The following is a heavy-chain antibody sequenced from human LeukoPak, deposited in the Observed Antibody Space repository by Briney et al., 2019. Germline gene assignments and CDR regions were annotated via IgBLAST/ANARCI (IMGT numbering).Heavy chain of an antibody. CDR1: GASISSYY. Sequence: SETLSLTCTVSGASISSYYWSWIRQPPGRGLEWIGYIYTSGSTNYNSSVKSRVTISVDTSKNQFSLKLSSATAADTAVYYGERGVAARRGRCFDYWGEGRLVTVSS. CDR3: ERGVAARRGRCFDY. CDR2: IYTSGST. D-gene: IGHD6-6*01. V-gene: IGHV4-4*08. J-gene: IGHJ4*02.